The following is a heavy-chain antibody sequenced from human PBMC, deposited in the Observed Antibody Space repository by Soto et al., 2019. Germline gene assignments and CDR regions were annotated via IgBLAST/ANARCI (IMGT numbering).Heavy chain of an antibody. V-gene: IGHV3-30*04. J-gene: IGHJ3*02. D-gene: IGHD1-26*01. Sequence: GGSLRLSCAASGFTFSSYAMHWVRQAPGKGLEWVAVISYDGSNKYYADSVKGRFTISRDNSKNTLYLQMNSLRAEDTAVYYCARANGGIVGATTAFDIWGQGTMVTVSS. CDR3: ARANGGIVGATTAFDI. CDR2: ISYDGSNK. CDR1: GFTFSSYA.